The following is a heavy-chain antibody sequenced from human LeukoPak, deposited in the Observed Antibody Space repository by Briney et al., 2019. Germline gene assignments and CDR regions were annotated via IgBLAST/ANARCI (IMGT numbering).Heavy chain of an antibody. V-gene: IGHV3-48*03. J-gene: IGHJ5*02. CDR2: ISSSGETT. D-gene: IGHD2/OR15-2a*01. CDR3: ASLSQYPSAWFDP. CDR1: GFTFRSND. Sequence: PGGALRLACAASGFTFRSNDRDWVRQAPGKGLGWVSYISSSGETTYYADSVKGRFTSPRHNTQTLLYLQMNSLTAEDTAMYYCASLSQYPSAWFDPWGQGTLVTVSS.